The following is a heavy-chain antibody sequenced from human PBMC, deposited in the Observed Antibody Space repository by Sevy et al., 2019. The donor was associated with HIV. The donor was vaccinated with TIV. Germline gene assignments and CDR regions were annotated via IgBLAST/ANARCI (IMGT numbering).Heavy chain of an antibody. J-gene: IGHJ4*02. V-gene: IGHV3-48*01. CDR3: ARGGGIAAAGRRNYFDY. D-gene: IGHD6-13*01. CDR1: GFTFSSYS. Sequence: GGSLRLSCAASGFTFSSYSMNWVRQAPGKGLEWVSYISSSSSTIYYADSVKGRFTISRDNAKNSLYLQMNSLRAEDTAVYYCARGGGIAAAGRRNYFDYWGQGTLVTVSS. CDR2: ISSSSSTI.